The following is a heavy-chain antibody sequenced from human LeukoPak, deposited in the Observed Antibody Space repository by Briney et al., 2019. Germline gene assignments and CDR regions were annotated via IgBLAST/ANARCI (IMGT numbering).Heavy chain of an antibody. CDR1: GFSVRTNY. J-gene: IGHJ3*01. Sequence: PGGSLRLSCAASGFSVRTNYMSRVRQAPGKGLEWVSVIYSGGTIRYADSMKGRFTISRDNSRDTLHLQMNSLRVDDTAVYYCVRAVHHLFYSDSSGYYGDAFDVWGQGTVVTVSS. CDR3: VRAVHHLFYSDSSGYYGDAFDV. D-gene: IGHD3-22*01. CDR2: IYSGGTI. V-gene: IGHV3-53*01.